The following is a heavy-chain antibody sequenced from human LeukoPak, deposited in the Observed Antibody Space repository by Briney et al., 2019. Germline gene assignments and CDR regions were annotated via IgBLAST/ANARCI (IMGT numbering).Heavy chain of an antibody. CDR3: TTVTLRPVGL. V-gene: IGHV3-15*05. J-gene: IGHJ4*02. D-gene: IGHD3-10*01. Sequence: PGGSLRLSCAASGFTFSSDAMSWVRQAPGKGLEWVGRIKSKSDGGTTDYAAPVKGRFTISRDDSKNTLFLQVNSLKIEDTAVCYCTTVTLRPVGLWGQGTLVTVSS. CDR1: GFTFSSDA. CDR2: IKSKSDGGTT.